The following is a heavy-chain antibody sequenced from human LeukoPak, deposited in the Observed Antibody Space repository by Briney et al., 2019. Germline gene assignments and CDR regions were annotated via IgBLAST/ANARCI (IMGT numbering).Heavy chain of an antibody. D-gene: IGHD6-19*01. V-gene: IGHV3-23*01. Sequence: GGSLRLSLAASGFTFSSYAMSWVRQAPGKGLEWVSAMSVSGGSTYYADSVKGRFTISRDSSKNTLYLQMNSLRAEDTAVYYCARDPPRSGHAMDVWGPGTTVTVAS. CDR3: ARDPPRSGHAMDV. CDR2: MSVSGGST. J-gene: IGHJ6*02. CDR1: GFTFSSYA.